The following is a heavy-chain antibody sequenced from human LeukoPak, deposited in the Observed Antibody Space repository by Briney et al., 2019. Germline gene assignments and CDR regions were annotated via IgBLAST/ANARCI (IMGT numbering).Heavy chain of an antibody. V-gene: IGHV4-39*07. Sequence: SETLSLTCTVSGGSISSSSYYWGWIRQPPGKGLEWIGSIYYSGSTYYNPSLKSRVTISVDTSKNQFSLKLSSVTAADTAVYYCAREPYCSSTSCFNMDVWGKGTTVTVSS. J-gene: IGHJ6*03. CDR3: AREPYCSSTSCFNMDV. CDR2: IYYSGST. CDR1: GGSISSSSYY. D-gene: IGHD2-2*01.